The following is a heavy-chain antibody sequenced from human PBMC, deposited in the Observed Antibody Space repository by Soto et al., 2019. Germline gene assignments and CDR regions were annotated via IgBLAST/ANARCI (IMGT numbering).Heavy chain of an antibody. Sequence: KVSCEDYFGLFSISWISWVRQMPGKGLEWMGRIDPSDSYTYYSPSFQGHVTISADKSISTAYLQWSSLKASDTAIYYCARHETIVGAIDNRFDPWGQGTLVTVSS. CDR1: FGLFSISW. D-gene: IGHD1-26*01. CDR3: ARHETIVGAIDNRFDP. V-gene: IGHV5-10-1*01. CDR2: IDPSDSYT. J-gene: IGHJ5*02.